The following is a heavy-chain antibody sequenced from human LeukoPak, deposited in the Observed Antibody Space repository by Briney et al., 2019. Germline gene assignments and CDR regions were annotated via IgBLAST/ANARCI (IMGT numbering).Heavy chain of an antibody. CDR3: AKQSAGSAAWYSLHYDF. V-gene: IGHV3-23*01. D-gene: IGHD6-13*01. Sequence: GGSLRLSCAASRFTFNSYAMSWVRQAPGKGLEWVSAISGSGGSTYYADSVKGRFTISRDNSKDTLYLQMNGLRAEDTAVYFCAKQSAGSAAWYSLHYDFWGQGTLVTVSS. CDR2: ISGSGGST. CDR1: RFTFNSYA. J-gene: IGHJ4*02.